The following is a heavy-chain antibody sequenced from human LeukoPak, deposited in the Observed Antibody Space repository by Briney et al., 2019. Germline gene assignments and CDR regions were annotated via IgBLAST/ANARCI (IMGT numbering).Heavy chain of an antibody. V-gene: IGHV1-2*02. CDR2: INPNSGGT. D-gene: IGHD6-6*01. Sequence: AASVKVSCKASAYTFPGYYMHWVRQAPGQGLEWMGWINPNSGGTNYAQKFQGRVTMTRDTSISTAYMELSRLRSDDTAVYYCAREHSSSSGKVFDYWGQGTLVTVSS. CDR3: AREHSSSSGKVFDY. J-gene: IGHJ4*02. CDR1: AYTFPGYY.